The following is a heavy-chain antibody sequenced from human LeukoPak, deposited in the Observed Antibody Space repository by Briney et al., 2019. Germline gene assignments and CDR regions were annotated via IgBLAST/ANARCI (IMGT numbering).Heavy chain of an antibody. CDR2: ITGGGADT. J-gene: IGHJ4*02. CDR1: GFTFSNYA. CDR3: AKGTLGHCNGASCYPLDY. V-gene: IGHV3-23*01. Sequence: GGSPRLSCAASGFTFSNYAMAWVRQAPGKEPEWVSVITGGGADTYQIDSVKGRFTISRDNSKNTLYLQMNSLRAEDTAVYFCAKGTLGHCNGASCYPLDYWGQGTLVTVSS. D-gene: IGHD2-15*01.